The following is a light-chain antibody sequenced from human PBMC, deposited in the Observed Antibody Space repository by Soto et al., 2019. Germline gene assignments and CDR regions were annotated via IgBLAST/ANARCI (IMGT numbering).Light chain of an antibody. CDR3: PQYDSSPLT. J-gene: IGKJ4*01. CDR2: GAS. V-gene: IGKV3-20*01. Sequence: EIVLTQSPGTLSLSPGERATLSCRASQSVSSSYLAWYQQKPGQAPRLLIYGASRRATGIPDRFSGSGSGTDFTLTISRLEPEDFAVYYCPQYDSSPLTFGGGTKVEIK. CDR1: QSVSSSY.